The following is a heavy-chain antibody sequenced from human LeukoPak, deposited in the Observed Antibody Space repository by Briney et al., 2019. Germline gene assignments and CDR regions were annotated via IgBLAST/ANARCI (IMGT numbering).Heavy chain of an antibody. V-gene: IGHV1-2*02. Sequence: ASVKVSCKASGYTFTDYYVHWVRQAPGQGLEWMGWINSNSGSTSYAQNFQGRVTMTRDTSISTLYVELSSLRSDDAAVYYCARVRVYSSGWNFDYWGQGTLVTVSS. CDR3: ARVRVYSSGWNFDY. CDR2: INSNSGST. J-gene: IGHJ4*02. CDR1: GYTFTDYY. D-gene: IGHD6-19*01.